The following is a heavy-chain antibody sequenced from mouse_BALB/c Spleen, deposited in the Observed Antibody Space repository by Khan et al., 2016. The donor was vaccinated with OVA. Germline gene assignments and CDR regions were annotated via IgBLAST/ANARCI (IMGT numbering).Heavy chain of an antibody. CDR2: ISYSGST. Sequence: EVQLQESGPGLVKPSQSLSLTCTVTGYSITSGYGWNWIRQFPGNKLEWMGYISYSGSTNYNPSLKSRISINRDTSKNQFFLQLNSVTTKDTATYYCARTARIKYWGQGTTRTVSS. D-gene: IGHD1-2*01. J-gene: IGHJ2*01. CDR1: GYSITSGYG. CDR3: ARTARIKY. V-gene: IGHV3-2*02.